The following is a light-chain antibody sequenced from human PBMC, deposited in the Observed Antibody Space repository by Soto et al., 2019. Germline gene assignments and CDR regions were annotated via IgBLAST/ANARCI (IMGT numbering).Light chain of an antibody. CDR1: QSISSTY. V-gene: IGKV3-20*01. J-gene: IGKJ3*01. CDR3: QQYGSSPEFT. CDR2: GAS. Sequence: EIVLTQSPATLSLSAGERVTLSCRASQSISSTYLAWYQQIPGQAPSLLNYGASTRDTGIPDSFSGSGSWTDFTPTISSLEPEDFAVYYCQQYGSSPEFTFGPGTKVDIK.